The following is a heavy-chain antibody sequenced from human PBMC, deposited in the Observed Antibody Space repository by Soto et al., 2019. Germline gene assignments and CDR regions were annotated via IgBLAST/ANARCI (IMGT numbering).Heavy chain of an antibody. CDR3: ASGRQLVGYFYYYLDV. D-gene: IGHD6-6*01. J-gene: IGHJ6*03. V-gene: IGHV1-18*01. CDR2: ISAYNGGT. CDR1: GYTFTNYG. Sequence: QVQLLQSGAEVKKPGASVKVSCKASGYTFTNYGITWVRQAPGQGLEWMGWISAYNGGTHYTQRLQGRVTMTTDTSTSTAYMELRGLRSDDTAVYSCASGRQLVGYFYYYLDVWGKGTTVTVSS.